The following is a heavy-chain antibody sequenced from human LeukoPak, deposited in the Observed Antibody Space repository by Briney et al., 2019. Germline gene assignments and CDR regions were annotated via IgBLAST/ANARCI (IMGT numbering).Heavy chain of an antibody. J-gene: IGHJ3*02. V-gene: IGHV3-23*01. CDR1: GFTFSSYA. Sequence: GGSLRLSCAASGFTFSSYAMSWVRQAPGKGLEWVSAISGSGGSTYYADSVKGRFTISRDNSKNTLYLQMNSLRAEDTAVYYCAKLRHIVVVVAASEVDAFDIWGQGTMVTVSS. D-gene: IGHD2-15*01. CDR3: AKLRHIVVVVAASEVDAFDI. CDR2: ISGSGGST.